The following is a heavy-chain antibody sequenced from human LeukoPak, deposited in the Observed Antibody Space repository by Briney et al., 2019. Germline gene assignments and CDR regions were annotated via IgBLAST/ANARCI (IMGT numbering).Heavy chain of an antibody. V-gene: IGHV4-34*01. Sequence: PSETLSLTCALYGESFSGYYGSWIPQSPGKGLEWLGEINHSGNTNYKPSLKSRVTISVDTSKNQFSLKLSSVTAADTAVYYCARFHDFWSGYSDYWGQGTLVTVSS. D-gene: IGHD3-3*01. CDR2: INHSGNT. J-gene: IGHJ4*02. CDR1: GESFSGYY. CDR3: ARFHDFWSGYSDY.